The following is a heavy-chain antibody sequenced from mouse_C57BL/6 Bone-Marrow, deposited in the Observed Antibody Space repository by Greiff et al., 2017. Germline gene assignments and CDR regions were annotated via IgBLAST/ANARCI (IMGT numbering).Heavy chain of an antibody. CDR2: IDPSDSYT. CDR3: ARGGKAY. V-gene: IGHV1-50*01. CDR1: GYTFTSYW. Sequence: QVHVKQPGAKLVKPGASVKLSCKASGYTFTSYWMQWVKQRPGQGLEWIGEIDPSDSYTNYNQKFKGKATLTVDTSSSTAYMQLSSLTSEDSAVYYCARGGKAYWGQGTLVTVSA. J-gene: IGHJ3*01.